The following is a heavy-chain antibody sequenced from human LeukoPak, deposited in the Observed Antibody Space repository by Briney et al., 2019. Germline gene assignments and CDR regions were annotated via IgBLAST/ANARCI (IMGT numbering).Heavy chain of an antibody. V-gene: IGHV4-31*03. CDR2: IFFSGHT. CDR3: ARERPCGGYSDY. CDR1: GGSISSGGYY. J-gene: IGHJ4*02. Sequence: SQTLSLTCTVSGGSISSGGYYWRWIRQHRGKGLGWIWYIFFSGHTYYNPSLKSRVTISVDTSKNQFSLKLSSVAAADTAVYYCARERPCGGYSDYWGQGTLVTVSS. D-gene: IGHD3-22*01.